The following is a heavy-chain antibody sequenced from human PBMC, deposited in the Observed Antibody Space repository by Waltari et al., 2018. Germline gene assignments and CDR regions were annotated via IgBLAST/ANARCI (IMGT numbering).Heavy chain of an antibody. CDR1: GGSFSGYY. J-gene: IGHJ4*02. V-gene: IGHV4-34*01. CDR2: INHSGST. D-gene: IGHD3-3*01. CDR3: ARRLITIFGVVRKVQTAFDY. Sequence: QVQLQQWGAGLLKPSETLSLTCAVYGGSFSGYYWSWIRQPPGKGLEWIGEINHSGSTNYNPSLKSRVTISVDTSKNQFSLKLSSVTAADTAVYYCARRLITIFGVVRKVQTAFDYWGQGTLVTVSS.